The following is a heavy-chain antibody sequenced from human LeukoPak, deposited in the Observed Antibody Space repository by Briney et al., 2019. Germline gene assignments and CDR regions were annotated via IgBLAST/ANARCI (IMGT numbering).Heavy chain of an antibody. D-gene: IGHD3-10*01. CDR3: AKTMVRGVIISEFDY. Sequence: SGGSLRLSCAASGFTFSSYGMHWVRQAPGKGLEWVAVISYDGSNKYYADSVKGRFTISRDNSKNTLYLQMNSLRAEDTAVYYCAKTMVRGVIISEFDYWGQGTLVTVSS. V-gene: IGHV3-30*18. CDR2: ISYDGSNK. CDR1: GFTFSSYG. J-gene: IGHJ4*02.